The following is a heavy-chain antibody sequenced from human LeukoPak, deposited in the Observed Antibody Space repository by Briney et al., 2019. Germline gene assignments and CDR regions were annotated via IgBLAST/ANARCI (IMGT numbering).Heavy chain of an antibody. CDR2: ISWNSGSI. CDR3: VRESALYYFDY. V-gene: IGHV3-9*01. J-gene: IGHJ4*02. CDR1: GFTFDDYA. Sequence: GGSLRLSCAASGFTFDDYAMHWVRQAPGKGLEWVSGISWNSGSIGYADSVKGRFTISRDNAKNSLYLQMNSLRAEDTALYYCVRESALYYFDYWGQGTLVTVSS. D-gene: IGHD1-26*01.